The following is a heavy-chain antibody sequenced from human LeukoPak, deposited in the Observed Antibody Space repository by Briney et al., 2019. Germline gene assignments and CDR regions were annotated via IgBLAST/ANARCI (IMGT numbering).Heavy chain of an antibody. V-gene: IGHV4-4*07. CDR1: GGSISSYY. CDR3: ARDQAYYDSSGQFDY. Sequence: PSETLPLTCTVSGGSISSYYWSWIRQPAGKGLEWIGRIYTSGSTNYNPSLKSRVTMSVDTSKNQFSLKLSSVTAADTAVYYCARDQAYYDSSGQFDYWGQGTLVTVSS. D-gene: IGHD3-22*01. CDR2: IYTSGST. J-gene: IGHJ4*02.